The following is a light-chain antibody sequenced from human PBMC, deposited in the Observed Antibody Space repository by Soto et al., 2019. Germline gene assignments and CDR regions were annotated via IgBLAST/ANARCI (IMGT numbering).Light chain of an antibody. J-gene: IGKJ4*01. V-gene: IGKV3-11*01. CDR2: DAS. CDR3: QQRSNWLT. CDR1: QSVSSY. Sequence: IVLTQSPATLSLSPGERATLSCRASQSVSSYSAWYQQKPGQAPRLLIYDASNRATGIPARFSGSGSGTDFTLTISSLEPEDFAVYYCQQRSNWLTFGGGTKVDIK.